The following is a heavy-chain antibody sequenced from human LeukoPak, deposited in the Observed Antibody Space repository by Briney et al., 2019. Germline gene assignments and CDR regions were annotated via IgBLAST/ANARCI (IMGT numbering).Heavy chain of an antibody. V-gene: IGHV3-33*01. Sequence: PGGSLRLSCAASGFTFSSYGMHWVRQAPGKGLEWVAVIWYDGSNKYYADSVKGRFTISRDNSKNTLYLQMNSLRAEDTAVYYCARGGGGYDYDSYYYYGMDVWGRGTTVTVSS. CDR1: GFTFSSYG. J-gene: IGHJ6*02. D-gene: IGHD5-12*01. CDR2: IWYDGSNK. CDR3: ARGGGGYDYDSYYYYGMDV.